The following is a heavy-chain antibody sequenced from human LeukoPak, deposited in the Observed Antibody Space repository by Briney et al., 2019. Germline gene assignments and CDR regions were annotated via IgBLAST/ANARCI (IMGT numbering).Heavy chain of an antibody. CDR2: ISYDGSNK. CDR3: ARGVDIVVVPAASAGDWFAP. Sequence: AGGSLRLSCAASGFTFSSYAMHWVRQAPGKGLEWVAVISYDGSNKYYADSVKGRFTISRDNSKNTLYLQMNILRAEDTAVYYCARGVDIVVVPAASAGDWFAPWGQGTLVTVSS. V-gene: IGHV3-30-3*01. CDR1: GFTFSSYA. J-gene: IGHJ5*02. D-gene: IGHD2-2*03.